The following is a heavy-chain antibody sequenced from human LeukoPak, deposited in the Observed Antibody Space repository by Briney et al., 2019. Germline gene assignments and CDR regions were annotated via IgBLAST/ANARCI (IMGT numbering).Heavy chain of an antibody. CDR1: GFTFSSYS. D-gene: IGHD6-13*01. J-gene: IGHJ4*02. Sequence: PGGSLRLSCAASGFTFSSYSMNWVRQAPGKGLEWVSYISSSSSTIYYADSVKGRFTISRDNAKNSLYLQMNSLRAEDTAVYYCARGIWQQLTPRSWEFDYWGQGTLVTVSS. CDR3: ARGIWQQLTPRSWEFDY. V-gene: IGHV3-48*04. CDR2: ISSSSSTI.